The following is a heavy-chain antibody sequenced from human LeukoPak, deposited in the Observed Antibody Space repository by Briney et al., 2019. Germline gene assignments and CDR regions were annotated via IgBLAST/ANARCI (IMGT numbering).Heavy chain of an antibody. J-gene: IGHJ5*02. D-gene: IGHD2-15*01. CDR3: ARGSGGGGRDWFDP. Sequence: ASVKLSCKASGYTFTSHDINWMRQAPGQGLELMGWMNSNTGNTGYAQKFQGRVTMTRDTSISTAYMELRSLTSDDTAVYYCARGSGGGGRDWFDPWGQGTLVTVSS. V-gene: IGHV1-8*01. CDR1: GYTFTSHD. CDR2: MNSNTGNT.